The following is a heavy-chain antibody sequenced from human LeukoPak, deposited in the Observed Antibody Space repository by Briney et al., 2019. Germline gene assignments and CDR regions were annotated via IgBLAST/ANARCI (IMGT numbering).Heavy chain of an antibody. D-gene: IGHD6-19*01. Sequence: GASVKVSCKASGYTFSGYYMHWVRQAPGQGLEWMGWIKPNSGDTKYAQKFQGRVTMTRDTSINTAYMELSSLRSDDTAVYYCARDRAAVAGQYFFDYWGQGALVTVSS. CDR2: IKPNSGDT. J-gene: IGHJ4*02. V-gene: IGHV1-2*02. CDR1: GYTFSGYY. CDR3: ARDRAAVAGQYFFDY.